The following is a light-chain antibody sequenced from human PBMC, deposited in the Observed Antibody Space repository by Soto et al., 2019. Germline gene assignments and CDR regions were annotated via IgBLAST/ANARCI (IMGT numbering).Light chain of an antibody. CDR3: ASWDDNLNGPV. CDR2: EVT. J-gene: IGLJ2*01. V-gene: IGLV2-8*01. CDR1: SSDVGGYDY. Sequence: QSALTQPPSASGSPGQSVTISCTGTSSDVGGYDYVSWYQQHPGKAPKLMIYEVTIRPSGVSDRFSGSKSGNTASLTVSGLQAEDEADYYCASWDDNLNGPVFGRGTKLTVL.